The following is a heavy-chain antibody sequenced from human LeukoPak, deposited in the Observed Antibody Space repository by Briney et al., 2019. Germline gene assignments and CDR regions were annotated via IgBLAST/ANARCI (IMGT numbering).Heavy chain of an antibody. D-gene: IGHD3-3*01. CDR3: AKLSWPITPFGVVIIPDY. Sequence: GGSLRLSCAASGFTFSSYVMSWVRQAPGKGLEWVSAMSGIGFDTYYADSVKRRFTISRDISRNALYLQMNSLRVEDTAVYYCAKLSWPITPFGVVIIPDYWGQGTLVTVSS. V-gene: IGHV3-23*01. CDR1: GFTFSSYV. CDR2: MSGIGFDT. J-gene: IGHJ4*02.